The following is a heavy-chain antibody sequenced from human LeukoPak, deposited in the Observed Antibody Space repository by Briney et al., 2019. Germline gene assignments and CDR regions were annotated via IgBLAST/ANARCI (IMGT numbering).Heavy chain of an antibody. CDR1: GFTFSSYW. D-gene: IGHD6-6*01. CDR3: ARGSSSSGLDY. V-gene: IGHV3-7*01. CDR2: IKQDGSEK. Sequence: HPGGSLRLSCAASGFTFSSYWMSWVRQAPGKGLEWVANIKQDGSEKHYVDSVKGRFTTSRDNAKNSLYLQLNSLRAEDTAVYYCARGSSSSGLDYWGQGTLVTVSS. J-gene: IGHJ4*02.